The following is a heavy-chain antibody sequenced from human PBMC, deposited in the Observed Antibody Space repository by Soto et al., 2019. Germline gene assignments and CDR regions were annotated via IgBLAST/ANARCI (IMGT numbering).Heavy chain of an antibody. D-gene: IGHD2-2*03. V-gene: IGHV1-18*01. CDR3: ARDGVGYCISTSCLNRFDP. Sequence: QVQLVQSGAEVKKPGASVKVSCKASGYTFTSYGISWVRQAPGTGLEWLGWISAYNGNTNYAQKLQGRATMTTVTTTSTADRELRSLRSDDTAVYYCARDGVGYCISTSCLNRFDPWGQGTLVTVSS. J-gene: IGHJ5*02. CDR2: ISAYNGNT. CDR1: GYTFTSYG.